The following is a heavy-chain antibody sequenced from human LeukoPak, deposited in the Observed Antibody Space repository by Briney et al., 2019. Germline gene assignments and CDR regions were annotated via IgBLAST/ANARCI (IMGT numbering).Heavy chain of an antibody. V-gene: IGHV3-11*04. D-gene: IGHD2-2*01. CDR3: AKDRSVVVVVPAA. CDR1: GFTFSDYY. J-gene: IGHJ4*02. CDR2: ISSSGSTI. Sequence: PGGSLRLSCAASGFTFSDYYMSWIRQAPGKGLEWVSYISSSGSTIYYADSVKGRFTISRDNAKNSLYLQMNSLRAEDTAVYYCAKDRSVVVVVPAAWGQGTLVTVSS.